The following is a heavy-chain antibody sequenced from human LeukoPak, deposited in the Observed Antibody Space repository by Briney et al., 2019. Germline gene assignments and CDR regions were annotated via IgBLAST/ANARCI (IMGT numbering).Heavy chain of an antibody. J-gene: IGHJ4*02. CDR1: GGSFSGYY. CDR2: INHSGST. V-gene: IGHV4-34*01. D-gene: IGHD6-13*01. Sequence: PSGTLSLTCAVYGGSFSGYYWSWIPQPPGKGLEWIGEINHSGSTNYNPSLKSRVTISVDTSKNQFSLKLSSVTAADTAVYYCARGRRGSSSRPNFDYWGQGTLVTVSS. CDR3: ARGRRGSSSRPNFDY.